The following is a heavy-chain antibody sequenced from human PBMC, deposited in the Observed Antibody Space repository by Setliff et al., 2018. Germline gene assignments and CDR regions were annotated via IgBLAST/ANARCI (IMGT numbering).Heavy chain of an antibody. J-gene: IGHJ4*02. Sequence: GASVKVSCKASGVTFSNYDITWVRQAPGQGLEWLGRIIPMHHIAKSSQKFQGRVTVTADKSTSTAYMELSSLRSEDTAVYYCATGRVPGYSSSWYIFDYWGQGTLVTVSS. CDR3: ATGRVPGYSSSWYIFDY. CDR1: GVTFSNYD. V-gene: IGHV1-69*04. D-gene: IGHD6-13*01. CDR2: IIPMHHIA.